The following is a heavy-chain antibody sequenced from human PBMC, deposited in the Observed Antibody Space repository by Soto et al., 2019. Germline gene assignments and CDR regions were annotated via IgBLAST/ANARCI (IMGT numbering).Heavy chain of an antibody. CDR2: ISGSGGST. D-gene: IGHD2-2*01. CDR1: GFTFSSYA. CDR3: LRSHSGRVWLLSGHVVDY. J-gene: IGHJ4*02. Sequence: TGGSLRLSCATSGFTFSSYAMSWVRQAPGKGLEWVSAISGSGGSTYYADSVKGRFTISRDDSKNTLYLQMNSLRAEDTAVYYCLRSHSGRVWLLSGHVVDYWGQGTLVTVSS. V-gene: IGHV3-23*01.